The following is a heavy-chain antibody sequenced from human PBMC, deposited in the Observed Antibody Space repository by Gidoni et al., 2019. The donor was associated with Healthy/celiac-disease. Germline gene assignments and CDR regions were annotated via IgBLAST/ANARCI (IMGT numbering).Heavy chain of an antibody. D-gene: IGHD3-16*01. CDR3: TRPVTGWGELGYYYMDV. J-gene: IGHJ6*03. CDR2: IRSKANSYAT. V-gene: IGHV3-73*02. CDR1: GFPCRGYA. Sequence: EVQPVESGGGLVQPGGSLKLSCAASGFPCRGYAMNWVRQASGKGLAWGGRIRSKANSYATAYAASVKGRFTISRDDSKNTAYLQMNSLKTEDTAVYYCTRPVTGWGELGYYYMDVWGKGTTVTVSS.